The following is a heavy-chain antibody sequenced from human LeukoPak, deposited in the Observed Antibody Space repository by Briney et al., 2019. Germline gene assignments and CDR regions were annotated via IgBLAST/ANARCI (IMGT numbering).Heavy chain of an antibody. V-gene: IGHV3-48*01. CDR2: ISSSSSTI. Sequence: GGSLRLSCAASGFTFSSYSMNWVRQAPGKGLEWISYISSSSSTIYYTDSVKGRFTISGDNAKNSLFLQMNSLRAEDTAVYYCIVLAVTGTFGFDYWGQGTLVTVSS. J-gene: IGHJ4*02. CDR1: GFTFSSYS. CDR3: IVLAVTGTFGFDY. D-gene: IGHD6-19*01.